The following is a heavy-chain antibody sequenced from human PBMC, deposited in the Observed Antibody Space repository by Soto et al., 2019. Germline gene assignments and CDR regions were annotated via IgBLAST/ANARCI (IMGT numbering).Heavy chain of an antibody. V-gene: IGHV1-69*01. CDR1: GGPFSSYA. J-gene: IGHJ4*02. CDR2: IIPIFGTA. Sequence: QVQLVQSGAEVKKPGSSGKVSCRAPGGPFSSYAISWVRQALGQGLEWMGGIIPIFGTANYAQKFQGRVTITADESTSTAYMELSSLRSEDTAVYYCARGSQPLLDGYFDYWGQGTLVTVSS. CDR3: ARGSQPLLDGYFDY. D-gene: IGHD2-21*02.